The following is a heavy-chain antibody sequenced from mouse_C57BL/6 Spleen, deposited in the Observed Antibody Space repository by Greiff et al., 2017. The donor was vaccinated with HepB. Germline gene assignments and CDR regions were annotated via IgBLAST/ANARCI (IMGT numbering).Heavy chain of an antibody. CDR2: IYPRSGNT. J-gene: IGHJ1*03. CDR3: ARRGDYYGSSPWYFDV. Sequence: LVESGAELARPGASVKLSCKASGYTFTSYGISWVKQRTGQGLEWIGEIYPRSGNTYYNEKFKGKATLTADKSSSTAYMELRSLTSEDSAVYFCARRGDYYGSSPWYFDVWGTGTTVTVSS. V-gene: IGHV1-81*01. D-gene: IGHD1-1*01. CDR1: GYTFTSYG.